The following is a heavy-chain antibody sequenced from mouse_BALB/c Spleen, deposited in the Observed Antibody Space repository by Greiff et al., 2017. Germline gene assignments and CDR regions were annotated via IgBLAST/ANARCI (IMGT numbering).Heavy chain of an antibody. J-gene: IGHJ1*01. D-gene: IGHD2-2*01. CDR1: GYTFSSYW. CDR3: AKGRLPQGYFDV. Sequence: VQLQQSGAKLMKPGASVKISCKATGYTFSSYWIEWVKQRPGHGLEWIGEILPGSGSTNYNEKFKGKATFTADTSSNTAYMQLSSLTSEDSAVYYCAKGRLPQGYFDVWGAGTTVTVSS. V-gene: IGHV1-9*01. CDR2: ILPGSGST.